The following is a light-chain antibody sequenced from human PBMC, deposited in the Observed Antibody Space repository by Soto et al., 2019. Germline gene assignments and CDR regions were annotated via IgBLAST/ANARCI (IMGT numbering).Light chain of an antibody. CDR1: QSIVRW. CDR3: QQYNTGWT. V-gene: IGKV1-5*01. CDR2: DAS. Sequence: DTQMTQSPYTLSASVGDSVTITCRASQSIVRWLAWYQQKPGKAPNLLIYDASTLESGVPSRFSGSGSGTEFTLTISSLQPDDFAPYYCQQYNTGWTFGHGTKVEIK. J-gene: IGKJ1*01.